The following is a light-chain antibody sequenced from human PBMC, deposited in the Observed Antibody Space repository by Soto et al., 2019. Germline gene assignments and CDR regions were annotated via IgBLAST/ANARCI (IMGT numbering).Light chain of an antibody. CDR3: SSYTSNSTHVX. J-gene: IGLJ2*01. V-gene: IGLV2-14*01. Sequence: QSALTQPASVSGSPGQSITISCTGTSSDVGGYNYVSWYQQHPGKAPKLMIYEVSNRPSGVSNRFSGSKSGNTASLTISGLQAEDEADYYCSSYTSNSTHVXFGGXXKLTVL. CDR2: EVS. CDR1: SSDVGGYNY.